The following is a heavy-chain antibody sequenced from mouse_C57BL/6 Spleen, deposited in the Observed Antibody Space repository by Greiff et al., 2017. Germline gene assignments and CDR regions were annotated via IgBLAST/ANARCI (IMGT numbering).Heavy chain of an antibody. CDR1: GFNIKNTY. Sequence: VQLKESVAELVRPGASVKLSCTASGFNIKNTYMHWVKQRPEQGLEWIGRIDPANGNTKYAPKFQGKATITADTSSNTAYLQLSSLTSEDTAIYYCARSPVYYYGSSPYYFDYWGQGTTLTVSS. J-gene: IGHJ2*01. D-gene: IGHD1-1*01. V-gene: IGHV14-3*01. CDR3: ARSPVYYYGSSPYYFDY. CDR2: IDPANGNT.